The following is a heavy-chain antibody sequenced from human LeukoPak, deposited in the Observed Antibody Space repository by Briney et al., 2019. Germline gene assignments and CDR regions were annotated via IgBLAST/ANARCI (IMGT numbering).Heavy chain of an antibody. J-gene: IGHJ4*02. CDR1: GFTFSSYA. D-gene: IGHD6-19*01. CDR2: ISGNGGST. CDR3: AKDPYSSGWAYFDY. Sequence: PGGSLRLSCAASGFTFSSYAMSWVRQAPGKGLEWVSAISGNGGSTYYADSVKGRFTISRDNSKNTLYLQMNSLRAEDSAVYYCAKDPYSSGWAYFDYWGQGTLVTVSS. V-gene: IGHV3-23*01.